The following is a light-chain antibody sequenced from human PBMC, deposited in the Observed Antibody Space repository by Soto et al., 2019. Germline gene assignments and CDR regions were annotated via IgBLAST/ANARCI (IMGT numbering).Light chain of an antibody. CDR1: SNDVGLYNY. Sequence: QSVLTQPASVSGSPGQSITISCTGTSNDVGLYNYVSWYQQHPGKAPKLMISDVTERPSGVSNRFSGSKSGNTASLTISGLQAEDEGDYYCSSYTSSTTYVFGTGTKVTVL. V-gene: IGLV2-14*03. CDR2: DVT. J-gene: IGLJ1*01. CDR3: SSYTSSTTYV.